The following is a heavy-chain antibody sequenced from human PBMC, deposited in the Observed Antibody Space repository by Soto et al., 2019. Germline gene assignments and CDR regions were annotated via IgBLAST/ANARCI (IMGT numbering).Heavy chain of an antibody. CDR2: ISNSGGNS. CDR1: GFTFSSYA. Sequence: PGGSLRLSCAASGFTFSSYAMSWVRQAPGKGLEWVSIISNSGGNSYYSDSVKGRFTVSRDNSKNTLFLQMNNLRAGDTAVYYCAKARGGYSYGVDNWFDPWGQGTLVTAPQ. V-gene: IGHV3-23*01. D-gene: IGHD5-18*01. J-gene: IGHJ5*02. CDR3: AKARGGYSYGVDNWFDP.